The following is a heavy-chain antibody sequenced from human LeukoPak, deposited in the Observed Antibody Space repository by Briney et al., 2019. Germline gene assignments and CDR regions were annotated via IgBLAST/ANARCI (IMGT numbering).Heavy chain of an antibody. CDR3: ARDYLLEAGDY. CDR2: INTNTGNP. CDR1: GYTFTNSY. V-gene: IGHV7-4-1*02. Sequence: ASVKVSGKASGYTFTNSYIHWVRQAPGQGLEWMGWINTNTGNPTYAQGFTGRFVFSLDTSVSTAYLQISSLKAEDTAVYYCARDYLLEAGDYWGQGTLVTVSS. D-gene: IGHD6-19*01. J-gene: IGHJ4*02.